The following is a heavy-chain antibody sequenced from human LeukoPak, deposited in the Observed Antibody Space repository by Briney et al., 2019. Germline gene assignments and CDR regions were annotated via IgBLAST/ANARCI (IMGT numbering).Heavy chain of an antibody. Sequence: GGSLRLSCAASGFTFSDYGMNWVRQAPGKGLEWVSYISSSSTTIHYADSVKGRFTISRDNAKNSLYLQMHSLRDEDTAVSYCARRNWGDFDYWGQGTLVTVSS. CDR2: ISSSSTTI. CDR3: ARRNWGDFDY. V-gene: IGHV3-48*02. J-gene: IGHJ4*02. CDR1: GFTFSDYG. D-gene: IGHD7-27*01.